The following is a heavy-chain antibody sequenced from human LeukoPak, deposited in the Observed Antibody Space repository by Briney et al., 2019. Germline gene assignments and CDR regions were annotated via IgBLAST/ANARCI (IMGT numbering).Heavy chain of an antibody. J-gene: IGHJ4*02. D-gene: IGHD3-3*01. V-gene: IGHV4-39*01. Sequence: PSETLSLTCTVSGGSTSSGGYYWSWIRQHPGKGLEWIGSIYYSGSTYYNPSLKSRVTISVDTSKNQFSLKLSSVTAADTAVYYCASESGDFWSGFNYDYWGQGTLVTVSS. CDR3: ASESGDFWSGFNYDY. CDR2: IYYSGST. CDR1: GGSTSSGGYY.